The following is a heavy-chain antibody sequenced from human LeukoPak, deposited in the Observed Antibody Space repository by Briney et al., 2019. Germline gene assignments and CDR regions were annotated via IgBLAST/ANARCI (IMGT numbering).Heavy chain of an antibody. Sequence: SETLSLTCTVSGGSISSYYWSWIRQPRGKALEWIGYIYYSGSTNYNPSLKSRVTISVDTSKNQFSLKLSSVTAADTAVYYCARGYCSGGSCYHYYYYMDVWGKGTTVTVSS. CDR1: GGSISSYY. CDR2: IYYSGST. V-gene: IGHV4-59*01. CDR3: ARGYCSGGSCYHYYYYMDV. J-gene: IGHJ6*03. D-gene: IGHD2-15*01.